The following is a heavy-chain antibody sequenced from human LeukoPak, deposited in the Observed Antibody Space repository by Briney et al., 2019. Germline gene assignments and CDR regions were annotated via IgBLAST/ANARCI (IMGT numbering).Heavy chain of an antibody. J-gene: IGHJ6*03. Sequence: GGSLRLSCAASRFTFSSYYMHWVRQAPGKGLEWVSFISSSSISIYYVDSVKGRFIISRDNAKNSLYLQMNSLRAEDTAVYYCARPQLGMGYSYYMDVWGKGTTVTVFS. D-gene: IGHD7-27*01. CDR3: ARPQLGMGYSYYMDV. CDR1: RFTFSSYY. CDR2: ISSSSISI. V-gene: IGHV3-21*01.